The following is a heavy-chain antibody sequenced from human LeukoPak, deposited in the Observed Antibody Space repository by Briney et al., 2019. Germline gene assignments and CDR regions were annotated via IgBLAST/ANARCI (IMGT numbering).Heavy chain of an antibody. CDR1: GGTISSYA. Sequence: SAKVSCKASGGTISSYAISWVRQAPGQGLEWMGGIIPIFGTANYAQKFQGRVTITTDESTSTAYMELSSLRSEDTAVYYCARSFPPIHDAFDIWGQGTMVTVSS. CDR2: IIPIFGTA. V-gene: IGHV1-69*05. D-gene: IGHD5-18*01. J-gene: IGHJ3*02. CDR3: ARSFPPIHDAFDI.